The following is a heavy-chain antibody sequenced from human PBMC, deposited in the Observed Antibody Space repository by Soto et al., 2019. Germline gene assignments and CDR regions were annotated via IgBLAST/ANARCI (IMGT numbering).Heavy chain of an antibody. CDR1: GYTFTSYG. V-gene: IGHV1-18*01. Sequence: ASVKVSCKASGYTFTSYGISWVRQAPGQGLEWMGWISAYNGNTNYAQKLQGRVTMTTDTSTSTAYMELRSLRSDDTAVYYCARGSHGDLYCTHGVCLDYWGQGTLVTVSS. CDR2: ISAYNGNT. D-gene: IGHD2-8*01. J-gene: IGHJ4*02. CDR3: ARGSHGDLYCTHGVCLDY.